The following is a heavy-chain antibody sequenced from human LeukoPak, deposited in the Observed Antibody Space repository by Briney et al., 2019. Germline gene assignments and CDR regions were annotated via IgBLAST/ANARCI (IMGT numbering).Heavy chain of an antibody. CDR1: GFIFSTSS. J-gene: IGHJ4*02. CDR2: ISSSSTTI. CDR3: ARQSRPGYFDY. Sequence: PGGSLRLSCEPSGFIFSTSSMNWVRQAPGKGLEWVSYISSSSTTIYYADSVKGPFTISRDNAKNSLSRQMNSRRAEDTAVFYCARQSRPGYFDYWGQGTLVTVSS. V-gene: IGHV3-48*01.